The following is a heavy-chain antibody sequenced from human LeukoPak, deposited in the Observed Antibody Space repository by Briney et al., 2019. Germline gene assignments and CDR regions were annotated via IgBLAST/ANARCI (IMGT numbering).Heavy chain of an antibody. CDR1: GYTFTGYY. V-gene: IGHV1-2*02. CDR3: ARLRGIVAAGGWFDP. CDR2: INPKSGGT. D-gene: IGHD6-13*01. Sequence: ASVKVSCKASGYTFTGYYMHWVRQAPGQGLEWMGWINPKSGGTNYAQKFQGRVTMTRDTSISTAYMELSRLRSDDTAVYYCARLRGIVAAGGWFDPWGQGTLVTVSS. J-gene: IGHJ5*02.